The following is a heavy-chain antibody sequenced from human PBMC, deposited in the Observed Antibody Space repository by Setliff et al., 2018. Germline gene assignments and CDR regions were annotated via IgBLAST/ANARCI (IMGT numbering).Heavy chain of an antibody. CDR3: ARGLAYGYYFDY. CDR1: GGTFSSYA. CDR2: IIPIFGTA. J-gene: IGHJ4*02. V-gene: IGHV1-69*05. Sequence: GASVKVSCKASGGTFSSYAISWVRQAPGQGLEWMGGIIPIFGTANYAQKFQGRVTITTDESTSTAYMELSSLRSEDTAVYYCARGLAYGYYFDYWGQGTLVTVSS. D-gene: IGHD4-17*01.